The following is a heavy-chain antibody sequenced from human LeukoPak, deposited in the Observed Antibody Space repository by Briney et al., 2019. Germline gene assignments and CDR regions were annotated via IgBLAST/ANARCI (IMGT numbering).Heavy chain of an antibody. CDR1: GFTFSSYG. J-gene: IGHJ6*03. CDR2: VSDSGGYT. D-gene: IGHD5-24*01. Sequence: GGSLRLSCAASGFTFSSYGMSWVRQAPGKGLEWVSGVSDSGGYTYYADSVKGRFTISRDNAKNSLYLQMNSLRAEDTAVYYCARSPEIYFMDVWGKGTTVTVSS. CDR3: ARSPEIYFMDV. V-gene: IGHV3-21*01.